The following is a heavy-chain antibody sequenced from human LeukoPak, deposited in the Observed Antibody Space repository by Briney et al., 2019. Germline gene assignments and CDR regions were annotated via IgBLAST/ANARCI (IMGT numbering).Heavy chain of an antibody. CDR1: GGSISSGGYY. CDR2: IYYSGST. D-gene: IGHD3-22*01. CDR3: ARGHDSSGYAFDI. J-gene: IGHJ3*02. V-gene: IGHV4-31*03. Sequence: SRTLSLTCTVSGGSISSGGYYWSWIRQHPGKGLEWIGYIYYSGSTYYNPSLKSRVTISVDTSKNQFSLKLSSVTAADTAVYYCARGHDSSGYAFDIWGQGTMVTVSS.